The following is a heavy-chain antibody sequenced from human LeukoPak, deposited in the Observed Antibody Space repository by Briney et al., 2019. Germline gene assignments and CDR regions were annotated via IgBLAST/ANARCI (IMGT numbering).Heavy chain of an antibody. D-gene: IGHD3-22*01. CDR1: GFTFSRYG. CDR2: ISYDGSNK. J-gene: IGHJ4*02. CDR3: AREGVYYYGSSGAYYFDS. Sequence: GGSLRLSCAASGFTFSRYGMDWVRQAPGKGLEWVAVISYDGSNKNYADSVKGRFTISRDNSKNTLYLQMNSLRAEDTAVYYCAREGVYYYGSSGAYYFDSWGQGTLVTVSS. V-gene: IGHV3-30*03.